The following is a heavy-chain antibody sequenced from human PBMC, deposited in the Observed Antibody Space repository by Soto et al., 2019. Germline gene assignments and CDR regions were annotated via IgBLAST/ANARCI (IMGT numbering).Heavy chain of an antibody. CDR3: ARDHLEEEWLVQYFQH. Sequence: ASVKVSCKASGYTFTSYGISWVRQAPGQGLEWMGWISAYNGNTNYAQKLQGRVTMTTDTSTSTAYMELRSLRSDDTAVYYCARDHLEEEWLVQYFQHWGQGTLVTVSS. CDR2: ISAYNGNT. CDR1: GYTFTSYG. J-gene: IGHJ1*01. V-gene: IGHV1-18*01. D-gene: IGHD6-19*01.